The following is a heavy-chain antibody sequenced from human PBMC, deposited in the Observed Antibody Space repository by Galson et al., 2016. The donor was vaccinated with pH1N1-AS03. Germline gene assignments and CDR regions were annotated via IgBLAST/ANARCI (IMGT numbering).Heavy chain of an antibody. Sequence: SVKVSCKASGYTFMSYVMHWVRQAPGQRLEWMGWINTGNGNTTYSQRFQGRVTITRDTSASKTYMELSSLRSEDSAVYYCARGRGSYGMDVWGQGTTVTVSS. D-gene: IGHD1-26*01. CDR1: GYTFMSYV. CDR3: ARGRGSYGMDV. CDR2: INTGNGNT. V-gene: IGHV1-3*04. J-gene: IGHJ6*02.